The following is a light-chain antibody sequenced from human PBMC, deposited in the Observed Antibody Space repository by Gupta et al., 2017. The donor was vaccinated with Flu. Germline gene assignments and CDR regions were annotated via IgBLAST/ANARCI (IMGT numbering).Light chain of an antibody. CDR1: SIGGKS. Sequence: KTARVTWGGISIGGKSLHWFQQRPGQAPILVIYSDDDRPSGIPERFSGSNSGNTATMTISRVEAGDEADYYCQVWDRGSGHRVFGTGTKVTVL. CDR3: QVWDRGSGHRV. V-gene: IGLV3-21*04. CDR2: SDD. J-gene: IGLJ1*01.